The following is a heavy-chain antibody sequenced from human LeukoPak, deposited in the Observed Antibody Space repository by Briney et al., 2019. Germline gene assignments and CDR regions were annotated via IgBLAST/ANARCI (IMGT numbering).Heavy chain of an antibody. Sequence: ASVKVSCKASGYTFTSYGISWVRQAPGQGLEWMGWISAYNGNTNYAQKLQGRVTMTTDTSTSTAYMELRSLRSDDTAVYYCAREYYEYVWGSLPPNWFDPWGQGTLVTVSS. CDR3: AREYYEYVWGSLPPNWFDP. V-gene: IGHV1-18*01. CDR1: GYTFTSYG. J-gene: IGHJ5*02. CDR2: ISAYNGNT. D-gene: IGHD3-16*01.